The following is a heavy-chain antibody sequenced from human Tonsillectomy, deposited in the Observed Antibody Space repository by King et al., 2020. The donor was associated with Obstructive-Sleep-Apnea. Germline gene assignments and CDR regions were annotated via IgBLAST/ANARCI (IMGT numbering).Heavy chain of an antibody. D-gene: IGHD4-17*01. CDR2: INHSGST. Sequence: VQLQQWGAGLLKPSETLSLTCAVYGGSFSGYYCSWIRQPPGKGLEWIGEINHSGSTNYNPSLKSRVTIPVDTSKNQFSLKLSSVTAADTAVYYCSREGTVTKSRWFDPWGQGTLVTVSS. J-gene: IGHJ5*02. CDR3: SREGTVTKSRWFDP. CDR1: GGSFSGYY. V-gene: IGHV4-34*01.